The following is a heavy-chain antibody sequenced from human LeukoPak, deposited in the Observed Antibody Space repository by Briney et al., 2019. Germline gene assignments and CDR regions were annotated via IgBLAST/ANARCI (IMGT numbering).Heavy chain of an antibody. CDR3: ARGGVVPAASYFDY. Sequence: SVKVSCKVSGYTLTELSKHWVRQAPGKGLEWMGGIIPIFGTSNYAQRFQGRVTITTDESTSTAYMELSSLRSEDTAVYYCARGGVVPAASYFDYWGQGTLVTVSS. V-gene: IGHV1-69*05. CDR1: GYTLTELS. CDR2: IIPIFGTS. J-gene: IGHJ4*02. D-gene: IGHD2-2*01.